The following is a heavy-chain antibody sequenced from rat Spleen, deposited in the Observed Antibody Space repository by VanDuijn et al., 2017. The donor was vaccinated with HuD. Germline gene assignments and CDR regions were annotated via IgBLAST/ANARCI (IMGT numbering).Heavy chain of an antibody. D-gene: IGHD4-2*01. CDR3: TRTTGVGRNYFDY. CDR1: GFSLTNCA. J-gene: IGHJ2*01. Sequence: QVQLKESGPGLVQPSQTLSLTCTVSGFSLTNCAVHWVRQPPGEGLEWMGGIWGNGNIDYNSPLKSRLSISRDTSKSQVFLEMNSLQTEDTAIYFCTRTTGVGRNYFDYWGQGVMVTVSS. V-gene: IGHV2-1*01. CDR2: IWGNGNI.